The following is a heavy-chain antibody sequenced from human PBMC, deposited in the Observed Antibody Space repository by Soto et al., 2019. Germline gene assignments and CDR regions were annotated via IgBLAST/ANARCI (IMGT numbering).Heavy chain of an antibody. CDR3: ARDPSKVHTGMVSSN. CDR2: INPKSGNT. J-gene: IGHJ4*02. V-gene: IGHV1-8*01. CDR1: GYTFTSYD. Sequence: GASVKVSGKASGYTFTSYDINWVRQATGQGLEWMGWINPKSGNTGYAQKFKGRVTMTRNTSIGTADMELSSLRSEDPAVYYCARDPSKVHTGMVSSNWGQGTVVTVSS. D-gene: IGHD5-18*01.